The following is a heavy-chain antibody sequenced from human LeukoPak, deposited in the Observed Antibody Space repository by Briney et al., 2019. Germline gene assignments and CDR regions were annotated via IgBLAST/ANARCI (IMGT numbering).Heavy chain of an antibody. D-gene: IGHD3-3*01. Sequence: GGSLRLSCAASGFTFTRHALSWVRQAPGKGLKWTSAISGSGDSTYYADSVKGRFTISRDNSRNTVYLQMNSLRAEDTAVYYCAKALWDDFEYFDLWGRGTLVTVSS. V-gene: IGHV3-23*01. CDR1: GFTFTRHA. CDR3: AKALWDDFEYFDL. CDR2: ISGSGDST. J-gene: IGHJ2*01.